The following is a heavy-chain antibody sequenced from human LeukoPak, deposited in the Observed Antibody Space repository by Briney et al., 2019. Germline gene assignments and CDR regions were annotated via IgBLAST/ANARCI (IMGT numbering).Heavy chain of an antibody. J-gene: IGHJ4*02. Sequence: GGSLRLSCAASGFTFSSYSMNWVRQAPGKGLEWVSSISSSSSYIYYADSVKGRFTISRDNAKNSLYLQMNSLRAEDTAVYYCAGRGEYYYGSGKGVYWGQGTLVTVSS. CDR2: ISSSSSYI. CDR3: AGRGEYYYGSGKGVY. D-gene: IGHD3-10*01. CDR1: GFTFSSYS. V-gene: IGHV3-21*01.